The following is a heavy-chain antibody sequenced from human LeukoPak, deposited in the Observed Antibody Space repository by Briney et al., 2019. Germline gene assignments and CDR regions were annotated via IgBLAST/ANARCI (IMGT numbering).Heavy chain of an antibody. J-gene: IGHJ4*02. V-gene: IGHV3-23*01. D-gene: IGHD4-17*01. CDR2: ISGSGGST. CDR1: GFTFSSYA. Sequence: GGSLRLSCAASGFTFSSYAMSWVRQAPGKGLEWVSAISGSGGSTYYADSVKGRFTISRDNSKNTLYLQMNRPRAEDTAVYSCAKEFDDDYGDHFAYWGQGNLVTVSS. CDR3: AKEFDDDYGDHFAY.